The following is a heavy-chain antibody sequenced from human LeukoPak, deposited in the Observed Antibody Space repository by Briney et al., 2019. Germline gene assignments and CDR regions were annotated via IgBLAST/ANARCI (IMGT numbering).Heavy chain of an antibody. CDR3: ARDRGGSGWSREYYFDG. Sequence: SETLSLTCTVSGGSISSYYWSWIRQPPGKGLEWIGYIYYSGSTNYNPSLESRVTISVDTSKNLFSLKLSSVTAADTAVYYCARDRGGSGWSREYYFDGWGQASLLTVSS. CDR2: IYYSGST. V-gene: IGHV4-59*01. D-gene: IGHD6-19*01. J-gene: IGHJ4*02. CDR1: GGSISSYY.